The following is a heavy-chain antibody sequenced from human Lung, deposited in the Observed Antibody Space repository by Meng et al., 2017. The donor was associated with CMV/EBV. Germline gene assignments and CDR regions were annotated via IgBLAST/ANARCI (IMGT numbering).Heavy chain of an antibody. V-gene: IGHV3-30*02. Sequence: GESLKISCAASGFTFSSYGMHWVRQAPVKGLEWVAFIRYDGSNKYYADSVKGRFTISRDNSKNTLYLQMNSLRAEDTAVYYCAKGKTAIAAAGPLDYWGQGXLVTVSS. CDR1: GFTFSSYG. J-gene: IGHJ4*02. D-gene: IGHD6-13*01. CDR2: IRYDGSNK. CDR3: AKGKTAIAAAGPLDY.